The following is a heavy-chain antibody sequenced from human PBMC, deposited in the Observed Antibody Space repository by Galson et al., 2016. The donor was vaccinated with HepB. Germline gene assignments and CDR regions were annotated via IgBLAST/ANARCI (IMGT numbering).Heavy chain of an antibody. CDR2: IFHSGGP. CDR1: GDSAISSNW. J-gene: IGHJ5*02. Sequence: SETLSLTCTVSGDSAISSNWWNWVRQPPGKGLEWIGEIFHSGGPNYNPSLKSRVTISLDKSNNHISLRLSSVTAADTAVYYCTRARRYCSSSSCYLDPWGQGTLVTVSS. D-gene: IGHD2-2*01. V-gene: IGHV4-4*02. CDR3: TRARRYCSSSSCYLDP.